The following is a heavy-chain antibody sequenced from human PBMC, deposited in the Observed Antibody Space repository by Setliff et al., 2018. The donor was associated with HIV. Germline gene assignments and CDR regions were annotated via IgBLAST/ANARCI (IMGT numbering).Heavy chain of an antibody. CDR2: INPKTGDT. V-gene: IGHV1-2*06. CDR3: ARGRVRAAAVTGLDWFDF. CDR1: GYTFTGYY. Sequence: ASVKVSCKASGYTFTGYYIHCLRQAPGQGLQWMGRINPKTGDTDYAQNFQGRVTLTTDTSINPAYMELHRLTSDDTAVYFCARGRVRAAAVTGLDWFDFWGQGSLVTVSS. J-gene: IGHJ5*01. D-gene: IGHD6-13*01.